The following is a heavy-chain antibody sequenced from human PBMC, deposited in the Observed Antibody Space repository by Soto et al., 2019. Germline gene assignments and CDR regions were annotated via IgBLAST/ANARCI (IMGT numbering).Heavy chain of an antibody. Sequence: EVRLLESGGGLVQPGGSLRLSCAASGLTVGSSAMTWVRQAPGKGLEWISSLSGDGKATYYADSVKGQFTISRDISKNTLFLQMDSLRVEDTAIYFCARITRSWGQGTRVTVSS. V-gene: IGHV3-23*01. D-gene: IGHD3-3*01. CDR3: ARITRS. CDR1: GLTVGSSA. CDR2: LSGDGKAT. J-gene: IGHJ5*02.